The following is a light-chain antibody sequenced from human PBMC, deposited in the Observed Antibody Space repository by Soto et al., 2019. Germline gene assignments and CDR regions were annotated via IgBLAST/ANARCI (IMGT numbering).Light chain of an antibody. CDR2: RDN. V-gene: IGLV1-47*01. Sequence: QSVLTQPPSVSGTPGQRVTISCSGGISNIGTNYVHWFQQLPGTAPKVLSNRDNQRPSGVPERFSGSKSGTSASLAISGLRSEDEAEYYCAAWDDTVRSYVFGTGTKLTVL. CDR3: AAWDDTVRSYV. CDR1: ISNIGTNY. J-gene: IGLJ1*01.